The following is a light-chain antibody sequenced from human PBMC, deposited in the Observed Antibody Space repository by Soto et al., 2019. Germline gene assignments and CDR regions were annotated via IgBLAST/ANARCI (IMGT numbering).Light chain of an antibody. CDR2: AAS. CDR3: QQSYSTPQT. J-gene: IGKJ1*01. V-gene: IGKV1-39*01. Sequence: DIQMTQSPSSVSASIGDSVTITCRASQNIGNRLAWFQQKPGKPPKLLIEAASTLEIGVPSTFSGSGSGTDFTLTISSLQPEDFATYYCQQSYSTPQTFGQGTKVDIK. CDR1: QNIGNR.